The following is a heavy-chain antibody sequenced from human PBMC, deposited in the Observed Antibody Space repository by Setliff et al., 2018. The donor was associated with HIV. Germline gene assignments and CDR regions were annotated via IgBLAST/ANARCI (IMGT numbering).Heavy chain of an antibody. D-gene: IGHD3-22*01. CDR1: GGSFSGYY. CDR3: ARRGGAIGYDRTRRPSFNAFDI. J-gene: IGHJ3*02. V-gene: IGHV4-34*01. Sequence: PSETLSLTCAVNGGSFSGYYWSWIRQPPGKGLEWIGEINHSGSTNYNPSLKSRVTISVDTSKNQFSLKLSSVTAADTAVYYCARRGGAIGYDRTRRPSFNAFDIWGQGTMVTVSS. CDR2: INHSGST.